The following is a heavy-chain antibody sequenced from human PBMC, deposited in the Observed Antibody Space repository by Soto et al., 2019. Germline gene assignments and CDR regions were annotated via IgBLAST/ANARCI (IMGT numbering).Heavy chain of an antibody. Sequence: QVQLVQSGAEVKKPGASVKVSCKASGYTFTGYYMHWVRQAPGQGLEWMGWINPNSGGTNYAQKFQGWVTMTRDTSISTAYMDLSRLRSDDTAVYYCARDLRIAARPAYYYYGMDVWGQGTTVTVSS. CDR3: ARDLRIAARPAYYYYGMDV. V-gene: IGHV1-2*04. CDR1: GYTFTGYY. J-gene: IGHJ6*02. CDR2: INPNSGGT. D-gene: IGHD6-6*01.